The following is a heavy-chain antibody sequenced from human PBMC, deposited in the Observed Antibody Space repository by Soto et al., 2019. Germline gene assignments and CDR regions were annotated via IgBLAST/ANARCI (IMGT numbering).Heavy chain of an antibody. D-gene: IGHD2-2*01. V-gene: IGHV3-48*01. CDR2: ISSSSSTI. Sequence: PGGSMGISCAASGFTFCSYSMNWVRQAPGKGLEWVSYISSSSSTIYYADSVKGRFTISRDNSKNTLYLQMISLRAEDTAVYYCAKDRVVVVPAATLYYYYYYGMDVWGQGTTVTVSS. CDR1: GFTFCSYS. CDR3: AKDRVVVVPAATLYYYYYYGMDV. J-gene: IGHJ6*02.